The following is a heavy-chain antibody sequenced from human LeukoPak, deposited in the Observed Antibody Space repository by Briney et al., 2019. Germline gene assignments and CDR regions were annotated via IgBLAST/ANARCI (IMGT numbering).Heavy chain of an antibody. V-gene: IGHV3-21*01. CDR1: GFTFNTYS. CDR3: TGDPGGSEYRVDP. Sequence: GGSLRLSCAASGFTFNTYSMSWVRQAPGKGLEWVSSISSSGRSMYYADSVKGRFTISRDNARNSLYLQMNSLRVGDTAVYYCTGDPGGSEYRVDPWGQGTLVTVSS. D-gene: IGHD3-16*01. J-gene: IGHJ5*01. CDR2: ISSSGRSM.